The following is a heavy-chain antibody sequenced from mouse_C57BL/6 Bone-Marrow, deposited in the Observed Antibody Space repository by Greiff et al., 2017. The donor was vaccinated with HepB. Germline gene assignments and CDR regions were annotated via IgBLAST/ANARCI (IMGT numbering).Heavy chain of an antibody. J-gene: IGHJ4*01. CDR1: GYTFTSYG. Sequence: VNLVESGAELARPGASVKLSCKASGYTFTSYGISWVKQRTGQGLEWIGEIYPRSGNTYYNEKFKGKATLTADKSSSTAYMELRSLTSEDSAVYFCASGDTMITTNYYAMDYWGQGTSVTVSS. CDR2: IYPRSGNT. CDR3: ASGDTMITTNYYAMDY. D-gene: IGHD2-4*01. V-gene: IGHV1-81*01.